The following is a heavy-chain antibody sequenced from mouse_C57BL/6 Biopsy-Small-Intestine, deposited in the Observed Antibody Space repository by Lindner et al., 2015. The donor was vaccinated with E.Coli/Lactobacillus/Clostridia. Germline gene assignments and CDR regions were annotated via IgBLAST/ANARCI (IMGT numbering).Heavy chain of an antibody. J-gene: IGHJ2*01. V-gene: IGHV1-62-2*01. CDR2: FYPGSGII. D-gene: IGHD1-1*01. Sequence: VQLQESGAELVKPGPSVKLPCKASGYTFTEYTIHWVKQRSGQGLEWIGWFYPGSGIIKYNEKFKDKATLTADKSSSTVYMELSRLTSEDSAVYFCARHSLYYYGSSYYFDYWGQGTTLTVSS. CDR1: GYTFTEYT. CDR3: ARHSLYYYGSSYYFDY.